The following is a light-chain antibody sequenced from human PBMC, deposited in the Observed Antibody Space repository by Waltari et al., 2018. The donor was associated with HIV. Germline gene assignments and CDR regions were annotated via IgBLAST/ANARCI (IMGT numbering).Light chain of an antibody. Sequence: QSALTQPAPVSGSPGQSIAIPCPGTRSDAAGHTYVFGYQQHPGKVPKRILFDVSNRPSGVSHRFSGSKSGNTASLTISGLQAEDEADYYCSSYTSSSTYVFGTGTKFTVL. V-gene: IGLV2-14*03. CDR3: SSYTSSSTYV. J-gene: IGLJ1*01. CDR2: DVS. CDR1: RSDAAGHTY.